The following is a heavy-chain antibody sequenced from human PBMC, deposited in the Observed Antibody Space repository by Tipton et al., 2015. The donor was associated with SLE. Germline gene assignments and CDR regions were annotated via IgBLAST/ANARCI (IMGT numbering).Heavy chain of an antibody. Sequence: LRLSCTVSGGSVSSGSYYWSWIRQPPGKGLEWIGEINHSGSTNYNPSLKSRVTISVDTSKNQFSLKLRSVTAADTAVYYCARGLPAGDGMDVWGQGTTVTVSS. CDR1: GGSVSSGSYY. CDR2: INHSGST. D-gene: IGHD2-2*01. V-gene: IGHV4-61*01. CDR3: ARGLPAGDGMDV. J-gene: IGHJ6*02.